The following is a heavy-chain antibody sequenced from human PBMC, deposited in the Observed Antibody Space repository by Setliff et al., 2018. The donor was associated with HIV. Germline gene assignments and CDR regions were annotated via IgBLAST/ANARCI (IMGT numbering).Heavy chain of an antibody. D-gene: IGHD3-10*01. CDR1: GGYISSTNW. J-gene: IGHJ5*02. CDR2: VSHSGRT. Sequence: KTSETLSLTCAVSGGYISSTNWWSWVRQPPGKGLEWIGEVSHSGRTNYNPSLKSRVSISVDKSKNQLSLKLNSVTAADTAVYYCARDGGFGDQGGNWFDPWGQGTLVTVSS. V-gene: IGHV4-4*02. CDR3: ARDGGFGDQGGNWFDP.